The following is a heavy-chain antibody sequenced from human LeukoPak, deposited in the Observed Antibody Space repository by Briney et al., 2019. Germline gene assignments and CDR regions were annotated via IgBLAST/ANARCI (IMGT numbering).Heavy chain of an antibody. D-gene: IGHD6-13*01. CDR1: GGTFSSYA. J-gene: IGHJ4*02. V-gene: IGHV1-69*01. CDR2: IIPIFGTA. Sequence: SVKVSCKASGGTFSSYAISWVRQAPGQGLEWMGGIIPIFGTANYAQKFQGRVTITADESTSTAYMELSSLRSEDTAVYYCARSGYSSSWSWYYFDYSRQGTLVTVSS. CDR3: ARSGYSSSWSWYYFDY.